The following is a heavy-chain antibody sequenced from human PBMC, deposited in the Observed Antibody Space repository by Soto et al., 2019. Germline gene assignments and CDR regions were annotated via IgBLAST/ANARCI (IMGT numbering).Heavy chain of an antibody. CDR1: GASMSSHY. D-gene: IGHD3-16*01. CDR2: ISYSGST. Sequence: LETLSLTCTVSGASMSSHYWTWLRQPPGKGLEWIGYISYSGSTYYNPSLKSRVTISADTSRNQFSLKLSSVIAADTAVYFCARADPDASVGFWGQGTLVTVSS. V-gene: IGHV4-59*11. CDR3: ARADPDASVGF. J-gene: IGHJ4*02.